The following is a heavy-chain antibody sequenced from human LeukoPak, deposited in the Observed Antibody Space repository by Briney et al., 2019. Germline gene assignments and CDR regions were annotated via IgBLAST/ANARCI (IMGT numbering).Heavy chain of an antibody. CDR2: ICSSTTTI. D-gene: IGHD3-3*01. Sequence: GGSLRLSCAASGFSFSSYSMNWVRQAPGKGLEWVSYICSSTTTIYYADSVKGRFTISRDNAKNSLYQQMNSLRAEDTAVFYCARTPYDFWSASYSYYFDYWGQGTLVTVSS. CDR1: GFSFSSYS. J-gene: IGHJ4*02. V-gene: IGHV3-48*01. CDR3: ARTPYDFWSASYSYYFDY.